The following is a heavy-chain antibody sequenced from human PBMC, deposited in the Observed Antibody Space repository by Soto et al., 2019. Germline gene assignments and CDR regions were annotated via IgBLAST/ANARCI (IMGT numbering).Heavy chain of an antibody. J-gene: IGHJ6*02. CDR3: ARYKSNYYYGMDV. CDR2: IYYSGIT. D-gene: IGHD1-20*01. V-gene: IGHV4-59*01. Sequence: PSETLSLTCTVSGASLSTSYWSWIRQPPGKGLEWIGYIYYSGITNYNPSLKSRVTISVDTSKNQFSLKLSSVTAADTAVYYCARYKSNYYYGMDVWGQGTTVTVSS. CDR1: GASLSTSY.